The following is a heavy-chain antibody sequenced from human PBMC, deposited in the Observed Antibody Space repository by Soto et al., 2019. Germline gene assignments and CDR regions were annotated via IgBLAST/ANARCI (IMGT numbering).Heavy chain of an antibody. Sequence: SETLSLTCTVSGGSISSGGYYWSWIRQPPGEALGWIGHTYHSGNPYYNPSLKSRVTISVDRSKNQFSLKLSSVTAADTAVYYCARGPPFHWGQGTLVTVSS. V-gene: IGHV4-30-2*01. CDR2: TYHSGNP. D-gene: IGHD3-16*01. CDR3: ARGPPFH. CDR1: GGSISSGGYY. J-gene: IGHJ4*02.